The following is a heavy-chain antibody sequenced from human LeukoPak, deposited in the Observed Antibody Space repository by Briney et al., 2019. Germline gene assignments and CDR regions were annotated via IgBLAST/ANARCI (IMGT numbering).Heavy chain of an antibody. CDR2: ISNSGSTI. CDR3: ARAPKFRLVGVPKGPFDP. J-gene: IGHJ5*02. CDR1: GFTFSDYN. V-gene: IGHV3-11*01. D-gene: IGHD1-26*01. Sequence: GGSLRLSCAASGFTFSDYNMRWIRQAPGKGLEWVSYISNSGSTIYYADSVKGRFFISRDNAKNSLYLQMNSLRAEDTAVYYCARAPKFRLVGVPKGPFDPWGQGTLVTVSS.